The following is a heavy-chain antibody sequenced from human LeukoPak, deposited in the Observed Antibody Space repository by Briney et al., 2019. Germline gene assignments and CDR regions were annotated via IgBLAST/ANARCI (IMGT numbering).Heavy chain of an antibody. CDR1: GGSISSSSSY. CDR2: IYYSGRT. Sequence: SETLSLTCFVSGGSISSSSSYWGWIRQPPGKGLEWIGGIYYSGRTYYNPPLKSRVTISVDTSKNRFSLKLSSVTAADTAVYYCARGFMYYFDYWGQGTLVTVSS. D-gene: IGHD3-10*02. V-gene: IGHV4-39*01. CDR3: ARGFMYYFDY. J-gene: IGHJ4*02.